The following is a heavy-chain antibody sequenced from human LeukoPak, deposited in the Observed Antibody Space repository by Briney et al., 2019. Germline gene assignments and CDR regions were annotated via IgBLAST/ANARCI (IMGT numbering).Heavy chain of an antibody. CDR3: ARGGRDILTGWEYNWFDP. CDR2: ISSSSSYI. CDR1: GFTFGDHY. D-gene: IGHD3-9*01. J-gene: IGHJ5*02. Sequence: GGSLRLSCAASGFTFGDHYMSWIRQAPGKGLEWVSSISSSSSYIYYADSVKGRFTISRDNAKNSLYLQMNSLRAEDTAVYYCARGGRDILTGWEYNWFDPWGQGTLVTVSS. V-gene: IGHV3-11*06.